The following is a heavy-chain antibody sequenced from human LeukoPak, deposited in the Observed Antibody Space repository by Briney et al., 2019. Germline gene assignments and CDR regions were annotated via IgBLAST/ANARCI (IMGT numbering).Heavy chain of an antibody. CDR1: GGSFSGYY. CDR3: ARDPVYGDRNY. J-gene: IGHJ4*02. CDR2: INHSGST. V-gene: IGHV4-34*01. D-gene: IGHD4-17*01. Sequence: NPSETLSLTCAVYGGSFSGYYWSWIRQPPGKGLEWIGEINHSGSTNYNPSLKSRVTISVDTSKNQFSLKLSSVTAADTAVYYCARDPVYGDRNYWGQGTLVTVSS.